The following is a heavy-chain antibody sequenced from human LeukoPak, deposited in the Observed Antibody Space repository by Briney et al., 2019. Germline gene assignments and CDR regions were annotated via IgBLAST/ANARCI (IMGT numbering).Heavy chain of an antibody. D-gene: IGHD3-22*01. Sequence: PSETLSLTCTVSGGSISSYYWGWIRQPPGKGLEWIGSIYYSGSTYYNPSLKSRVTISVDTSKNQFSLKLSSVTAADTAVYYCARDVGDSSGYYLGGYWGQGTLVTVSS. CDR3: ARDVGDSSGYYLGGY. J-gene: IGHJ4*02. CDR1: GGSISSYY. CDR2: IYYSGST. V-gene: IGHV4-39*07.